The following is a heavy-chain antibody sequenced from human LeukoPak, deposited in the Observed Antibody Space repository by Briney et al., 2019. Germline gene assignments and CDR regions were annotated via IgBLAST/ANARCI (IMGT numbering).Heavy chain of an antibody. CDR1: GGSISSYY. Sequence: PSETLSLTCTVSGGSISSYYWSWLRQPPGKGLEWIGYIYYSGSTNYNPSLKSRVTISVDTSKNQFSLKLSSVTAADTAVYYCARAYYDFWSGYRITYYFDYWGQGTLVTVSS. CDR3: ARAYYDFWSGYRITYYFDY. J-gene: IGHJ4*02. CDR2: IYYSGST. D-gene: IGHD3-3*01. V-gene: IGHV4-59*01.